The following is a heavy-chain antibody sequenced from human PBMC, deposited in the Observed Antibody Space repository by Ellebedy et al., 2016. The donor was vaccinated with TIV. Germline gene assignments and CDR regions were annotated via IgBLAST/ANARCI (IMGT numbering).Heavy chain of an antibody. V-gene: IGHV3-48*02. J-gene: IGHJ6*02. CDR2: ISSSSSII. CDR3: ASLESARNYYYYGMDV. Sequence: GESLKISCAASGFTFSSYSMNWVRQAPGKGLEWVSYISSSSSIIYYADSVKGRFTISRDNAKNSLYLQMNSLRDEDTAVYYCASLESARNYYYYGMDVWGQGTTVTVSS. D-gene: IGHD6-6*01. CDR1: GFTFSSYS.